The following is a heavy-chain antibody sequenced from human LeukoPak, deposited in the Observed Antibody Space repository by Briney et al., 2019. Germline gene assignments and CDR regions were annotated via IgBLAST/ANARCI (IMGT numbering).Heavy chain of an antibody. D-gene: IGHD5-12*01. J-gene: IGHJ4*02. V-gene: IGHV4-61*10. CDR3: ARVSGYDWESFYDY. CDR2: IYYSGST. CDR1: AYSISSGYY. Sequence: SETLSLTCTVSAYSISSGYYWSWIRQPAGKGLEWIGYIYYSGSTNYNPSLKSRVTISVDTSKNQFSLKLSSVTAADTAMYYCARVSGYDWESFYDYWGQGSLVTVSS.